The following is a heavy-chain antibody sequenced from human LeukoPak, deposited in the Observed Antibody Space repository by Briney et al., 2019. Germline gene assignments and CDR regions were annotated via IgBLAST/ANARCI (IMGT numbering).Heavy chain of an antibody. CDR1: GGSISSSSYY. CDR2: IYYSGST. J-gene: IGHJ4*02. Sequence: SETLSLTCTVSGGSISSSSYYWGWIRQPPGKGLEWIGSIYYSGSTYYNPSLKSRVTISVDTSRNQFSLKLSSVTAADTAVYYCARSRSDFDWLFYEFDYWGQGTRVTVSS. V-gene: IGHV4-39*01. D-gene: IGHD3-9*01. CDR3: ARSRSDFDWLFYEFDY.